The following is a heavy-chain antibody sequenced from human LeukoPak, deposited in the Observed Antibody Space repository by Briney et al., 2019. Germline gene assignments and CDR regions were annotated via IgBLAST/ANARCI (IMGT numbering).Heavy chain of an antibody. V-gene: IGHV4-38-2*02. CDR3: ARDSRVGSLDY. J-gene: IGHJ4*02. Sequence: PSETLSLTCTVSGGSISSGYYWGWIRQPPGKGLEWIGSIYHSGSTYYNPSLKSRVTISVDTSKNQFSLKLSSVTAADTAVYYCARDSRVGSLDYWGQGTLVTVSS. D-gene: IGHD3-10*01. CDR1: GGSISSGYY. CDR2: IYHSGST.